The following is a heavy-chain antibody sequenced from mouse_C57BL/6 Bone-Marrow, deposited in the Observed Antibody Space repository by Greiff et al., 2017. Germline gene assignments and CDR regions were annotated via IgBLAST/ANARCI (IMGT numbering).Heavy chain of an antibody. J-gene: IGHJ4*01. Sequence: EVQLQESGPGLVKPSQSLSLTCSVTGYSITSGYYWYWIRQFPGNKLEWMGYISYDGSNNSTPSLKNRISITRDTSKNQFFLKLNSVTTEDTATXTCARHPSTVVVYYAMDDWGQGTSVTVSS. D-gene: IGHD1-1*01. CDR1: GYSITSGYY. CDR2: ISYDGSN. CDR3: ARHPSTVVVYYAMDD. V-gene: IGHV3-6*01.